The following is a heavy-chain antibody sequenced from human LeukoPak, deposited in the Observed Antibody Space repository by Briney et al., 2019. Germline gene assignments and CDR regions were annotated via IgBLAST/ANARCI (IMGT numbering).Heavy chain of an antibody. J-gene: IGHJ5*02. D-gene: IGHD3-10*01. Sequence: GGSLRLSCAASGFTFSSYFMNWVRQAPGKGLEWVSSISSSSSYIYYADSVKGRFTISRDNAKNSLYLQMNSLRAEDTAVYYCARVLLAYYYGSGNWFDPWGQGTLVTVSS. CDR2: ISSSSSYI. CDR1: GFTFSSYF. V-gene: IGHV3-21*01. CDR3: ARVLLAYYYGSGNWFDP.